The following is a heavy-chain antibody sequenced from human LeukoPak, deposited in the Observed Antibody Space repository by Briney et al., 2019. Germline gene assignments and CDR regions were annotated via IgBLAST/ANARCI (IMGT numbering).Heavy chain of an antibody. Sequence: GGSLRLSCAASGFTFSSYSMNWVRQAPGKGLEWVSYISSSSSTIYYADSVKGRFTISRDNAKNSLYLQMNSLRAEDTAVYYCARQGGRGDIKGELLHDYGGQEPLVTVSS. CDR1: GFTFSSYS. J-gene: IGHJ4*02. D-gene: IGHD1-26*01. CDR3: ARQGGRGDIKGELLHDY. CDR2: ISSSSSTI. V-gene: IGHV3-48*04.